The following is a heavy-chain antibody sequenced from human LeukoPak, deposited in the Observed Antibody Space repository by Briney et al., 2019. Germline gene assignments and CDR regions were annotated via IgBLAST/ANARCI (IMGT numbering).Heavy chain of an antibody. Sequence: PGGSLRLSCGASGFTFTTHWIHWVRQAPGKGLVWVSRIKPDGSDTNYADFVKGRFTISRDNAKNTVYLQMNSLRAEDTAVYYCARGKYGGYFIDYWGQGTLVTVSS. CDR2: IKPDGSDT. CDR1: GFTFTTHW. J-gene: IGHJ4*02. V-gene: IGHV3-74*01. D-gene: IGHD5-12*01. CDR3: ARGKYGGYFIDY.